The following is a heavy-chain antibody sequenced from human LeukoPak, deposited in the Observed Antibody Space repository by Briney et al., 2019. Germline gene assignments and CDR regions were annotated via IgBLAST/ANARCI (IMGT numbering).Heavy chain of an antibody. CDR2: MNPNSGNT. D-gene: IGHD3-10*01. CDR3: ARGSRYGSGSYCGY. Sequence: GASVKVSCKASGYTFTSYDINWVRQATGQGLGWMGWMNPNSGNTGYAQKFQGRVTMTRNTSISTAYMELSSLRSEDTAVYDCARGSRYGSGSYCGYWGQGTLVTVSS. V-gene: IGHV1-8*01. CDR1: GYTFTSYD. J-gene: IGHJ4*02.